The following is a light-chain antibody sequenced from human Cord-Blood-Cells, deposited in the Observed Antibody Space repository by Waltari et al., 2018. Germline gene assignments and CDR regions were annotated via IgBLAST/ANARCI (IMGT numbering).Light chain of an antibody. CDR2: DAS. CDR3: QQRSNWLFT. Sequence: IVFTQPPATLALSPGERATLPCRASQRVSSYLSWYQQKPGQAPRLLIYDASNRATGIPGRFSGSGAVTDCTLTISSLEPEDLAVYYCQQRSNWLFTFGPGTKGDIK. V-gene: IGKV3-11*01. CDR1: QRVSSY. J-gene: IGKJ3*01.